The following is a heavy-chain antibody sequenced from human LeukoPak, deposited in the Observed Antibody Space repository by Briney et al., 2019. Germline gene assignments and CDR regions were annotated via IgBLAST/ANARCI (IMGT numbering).Heavy chain of an antibody. V-gene: IGHV3-53*01. CDR2: IYSGNTT. D-gene: IGHD6-19*01. CDR1: GYTFTSYG. CDR3: AKLDRSGWYCIDN. Sequence: ASVKVSCKASGYTFTSYGISWVRQAPGKGLEWVSVIYSGNTTYYADSVKGRFTISRDNSKNTLCLQMNSLRAEDTAVYYCAKLDRSGWYCIDNWGQGTLVTVSS. J-gene: IGHJ4*02.